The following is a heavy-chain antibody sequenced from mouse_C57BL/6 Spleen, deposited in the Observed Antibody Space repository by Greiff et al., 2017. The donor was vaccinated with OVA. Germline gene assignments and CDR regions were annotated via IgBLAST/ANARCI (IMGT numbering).Heavy chain of an antibody. CDR2: ISSGSSTI. CDR3: TRRYYGTSFYWYFDV. D-gene: IGHD1-1*01. Sequence: DVNVVESGGGLVKPGGSLKLSCAASGFTFSDYGMHWVRQAPEKGLEWVAYISSGSSTIYYADTVKGRFTISRDNAKNTLFLQMTSLRSEDTVMYYGTRRYYGTSFYWYFDVWGTGTTVTVSS. J-gene: IGHJ1*03. V-gene: IGHV5-17*01. CDR1: GFTFSDYG.